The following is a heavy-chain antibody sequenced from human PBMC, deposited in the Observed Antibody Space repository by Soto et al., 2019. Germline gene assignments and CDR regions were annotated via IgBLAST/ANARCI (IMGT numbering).Heavy chain of an antibody. CDR1: GYNFLNYW. D-gene: IGHD5-18*01. CDR2: IYPGDPDA. CDR3: ARHIVDTSMTASFNY. J-gene: IGHJ4*02. Sequence: GASLKISCKTSGYNFLNYWICWVRQMPGKGLEWMGIIYPGDPDARYSPSFQGQVTISADKSIITVYLQWSSLKASDTAMYYCARHIVDTSMTASFNYGGQGTQVTVSS. V-gene: IGHV5-51*01.